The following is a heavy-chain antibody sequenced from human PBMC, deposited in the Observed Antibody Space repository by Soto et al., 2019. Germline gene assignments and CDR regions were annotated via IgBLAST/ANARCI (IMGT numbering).Heavy chain of an antibody. CDR1: GYTFTSYD. CDR2: MNPNSGNT. V-gene: IGHV1-8*01. CDR3: ARGYCSSTSCHPSYYYGMDV. J-gene: IGHJ6*02. Sequence: QVQLVQSGAEVKKPGASVKVSCKASGYTFTSYDINWVRQATGQGLEWMGWMNPNSGNTGYAQKFQGRVTMTRNTSISTAYMELSSLRSEDTAVYYCARGYCSSTSCHPSYYYGMDVWGQGTTVTVSS. D-gene: IGHD2-2*01.